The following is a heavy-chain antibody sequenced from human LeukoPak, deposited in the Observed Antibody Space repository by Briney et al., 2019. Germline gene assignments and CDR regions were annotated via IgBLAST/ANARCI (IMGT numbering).Heavy chain of an antibody. CDR3: ARARRNWSGYDAFDI. CDR1: GYTFTSYY. V-gene: IGHV1-46*01. J-gene: IGHJ3*02. Sequence: GASVKVSCKASGYTFTSYYMHWVRQAPGQGLEWMGIINPSGGSTSYAQKFQGRVTMTRDTSTSTVYMELSSLRSEDTAVYYCARARRNWSGYDAFDIWGQGTLVTVSS. CDR2: INPSGGST. D-gene: IGHD3-3*01.